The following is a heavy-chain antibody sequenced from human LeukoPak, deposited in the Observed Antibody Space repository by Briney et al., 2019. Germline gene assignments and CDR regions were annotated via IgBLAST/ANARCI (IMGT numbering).Heavy chain of an antibody. V-gene: IGHV4-59*01. CDR1: GGSISSYY. CDR2: IYYSGST. CDR3: ARGGGDGYNPFADFDY. D-gene: IGHD5-24*01. J-gene: IGHJ4*02. Sequence: SETLSLTCTVSGGSISSYYWSWTRQPPGKGLEWIGYIYYSGSTNYNSSLKSRVTISVDTSKNQFSLKLSSVTAADTAVYYCARGGGDGYNPFADFDYWGQGTLVTVSS.